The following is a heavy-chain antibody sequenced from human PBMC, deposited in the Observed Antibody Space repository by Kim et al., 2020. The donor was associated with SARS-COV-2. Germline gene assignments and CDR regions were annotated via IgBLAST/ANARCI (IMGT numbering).Heavy chain of an antibody. V-gene: IGHV1-46*01. D-gene: IGHD1-7*01. J-gene: IGHJ6*02. CDR2: INPSGGIT. CDR1: GYTFTSYY. Sequence: ASVKVSCKASGYTFTSYYMHWVRQAPGQGLEWMGIINPSGGITSYAQKFQGRVTMTRDTSTSTVYMELSSLRSEDTAVYYCARDLTGTTYTGYYYYGVDVWGQGTTVTVSS. CDR3: ARDLTGTTYTGYYYYGVDV.